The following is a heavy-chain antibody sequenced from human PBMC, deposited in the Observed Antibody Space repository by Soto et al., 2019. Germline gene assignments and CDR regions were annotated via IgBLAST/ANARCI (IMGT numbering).Heavy chain of an antibody. J-gene: IGHJ6*02. CDR2: INPSGGST. D-gene: IGHD4-4*01. Sequence: ASVKVSCKASGYTFTSYYMHWVRQAPGQGLEWMGIINPSGGSTSYAQKFQGRVTMTRDTSTSTVYMELSSLRSEDTAVYYCASYYTNSGGPGDYYGMDVWGQGTTVTVSS. CDR3: ASYYTNSGGPGDYYGMDV. V-gene: IGHV1-46*01. CDR1: GYTFTSYY.